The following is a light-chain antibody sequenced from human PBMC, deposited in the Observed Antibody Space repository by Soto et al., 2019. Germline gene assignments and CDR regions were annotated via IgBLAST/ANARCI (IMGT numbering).Light chain of an antibody. CDR3: SSFTTSNTWM. CDR1: SSDVGGYNF. Sequence: QSVLTQPASVSGSPGQSITISCTGTSSDVGGYNFVSWYQQHPGNAPKLMIYEVSNRPSGVSDRFSGSKSGNTASLTISGLQAEDGADYYCSSFTTSNTWMFGGGTKVTVL. CDR2: EVS. V-gene: IGLV2-14*01. J-gene: IGLJ3*02.